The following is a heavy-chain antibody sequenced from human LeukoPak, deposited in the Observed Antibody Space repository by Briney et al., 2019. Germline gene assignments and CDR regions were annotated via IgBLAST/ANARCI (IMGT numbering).Heavy chain of an antibody. CDR2: INPNSGGT. V-gene: IGHV1-2*02. Sequence: ASVKVTCKASGYTFTGYYMHWVRQAPGQGLEWMGWINPNSGGTNYAQKFQGRVTMTRDTSISTAYMELSRLRSEDTAVYYCARGRFLESFSLDYWGQGTLVTVSS. CDR3: ARGRFLESFSLDY. J-gene: IGHJ4*02. D-gene: IGHD3-3*01. CDR1: GYTFTGYY.